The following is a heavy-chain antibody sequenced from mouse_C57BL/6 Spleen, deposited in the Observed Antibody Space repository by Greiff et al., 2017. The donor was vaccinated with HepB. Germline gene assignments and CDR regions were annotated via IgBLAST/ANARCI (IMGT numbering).Heavy chain of an antibody. CDR3: AREVHYGSSWFAY. Sequence: EVKLVESGGGLVKPGGSLKLSCAASGFTFSDYGMHWVRQAPEKGLEWVAYISSGSSTIYYADTVKGRFTISRDNAKNTLFLQMTSLTSEDTAMYYCAREVHYGSSWFAYWGQGTLVTVSA. J-gene: IGHJ3*01. CDR1: GFTFSDYG. D-gene: IGHD2-2*01. CDR2: ISSGSSTI. V-gene: IGHV5-17*01.